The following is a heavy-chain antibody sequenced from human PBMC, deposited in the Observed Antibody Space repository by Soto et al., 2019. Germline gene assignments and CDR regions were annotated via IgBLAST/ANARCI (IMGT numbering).Heavy chain of an antibody. D-gene: IGHD5-18*01. CDR2: IKQDGSEK. J-gene: IGHJ4*02. CDR1: GFTFSNYA. CDR3: ARDGGYNYGYRSFDY. Sequence: GGSRRLSCAASGFTFSNYAMSWVRQAPGTGLEWVANIKQDGSEKYYVDSVKGRFTISRDNAKNSLYLQMNSLRADDTAMYYCARDGGYNYGYRSFDYWGQGT. V-gene: IGHV3-7*04.